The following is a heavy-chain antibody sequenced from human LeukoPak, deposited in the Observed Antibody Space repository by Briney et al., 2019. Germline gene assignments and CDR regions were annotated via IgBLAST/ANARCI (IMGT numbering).Heavy chain of an antibody. V-gene: IGHV1-18*01. Sequence: ASVKVSCKASGYRFTSYGISWVRQAPGQGLEWMGWISAYNGDTKYAQNLQGRVTMTTDTSTSTAYMELRSLRSDDTAVYYCARTIRFGGVIVFDYWGQGTLVTVSS. D-gene: IGHD3-16*02. CDR1: GYRFTSYG. CDR2: ISAYNGDT. J-gene: IGHJ4*02. CDR3: ARTIRFGGVIVFDY.